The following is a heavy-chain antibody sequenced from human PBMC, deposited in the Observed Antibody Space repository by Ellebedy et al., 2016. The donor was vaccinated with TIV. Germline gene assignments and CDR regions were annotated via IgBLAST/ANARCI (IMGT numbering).Heavy chain of an antibody. CDR1: GFAFSSFA. V-gene: IGHV3-30*04. CDR3: ARDNLLWFGELSYIFDY. Sequence: PGGSLRLSCAASGFAFSSFAMHWVRQAPGKGREWVKLISNDGTIKYYADSVKGRFTVSRDNSTNTLYLHMNKLRTEDTAVYYCARDNLLWFGELSYIFDYWGQGTLVTVSS. CDR2: ISNDGTIK. J-gene: IGHJ4*02. D-gene: IGHD3-10*01.